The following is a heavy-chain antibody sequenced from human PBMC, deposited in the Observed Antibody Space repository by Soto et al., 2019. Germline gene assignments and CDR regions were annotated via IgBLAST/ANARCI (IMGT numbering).Heavy chain of an antibody. CDR3: ARVRYFDCLPLDY. CDR2: ISSSSSYI. V-gene: IGHV3-21*01. D-gene: IGHD3-9*01. J-gene: IGHJ4*02. Sequence: GGSQRLSCAASGFTFSNYSMNWVRQAPGKGLEWVSSISSSSSYIYYADSVKGRFTISRDNAKNSLYPQMNSLRAEDTAVYYCARVRYFDCLPLDYWGQGTLVTVSS. CDR1: GFTFSNYS.